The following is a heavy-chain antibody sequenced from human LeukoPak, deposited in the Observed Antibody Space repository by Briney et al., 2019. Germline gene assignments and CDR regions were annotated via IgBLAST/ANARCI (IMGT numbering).Heavy chain of an antibody. CDR1: GGSFSGYY. D-gene: IGHD2-2*01. Sequence: SETLSLTCAVYGGSFSGYYWSWIRQPPGKGLEWIGEINHSGSTNYNPSLKSRVTISVDTSKNQCSLKLSSVTAADTAVYYCARDIVVVPAAIPPAFDIWGQGTMVTVSS. V-gene: IGHV4-34*01. CDR2: INHSGST. CDR3: ARDIVVVPAAIPPAFDI. J-gene: IGHJ3*02.